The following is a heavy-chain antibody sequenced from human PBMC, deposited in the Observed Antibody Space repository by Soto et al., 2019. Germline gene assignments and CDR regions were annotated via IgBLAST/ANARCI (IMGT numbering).Heavy chain of an antibody. J-gene: IGHJ4*02. CDR1: GGSISSGGYY. V-gene: IGHV4-31*03. CDR3: ARVIVLVPAATYYFDY. Sequence: SETLSLTCTVSGGSISSGGYYWSWIRQHPGKGLEWIGYIYYSGSTYYNPSLKSRVTISVDTSKNQFSLKLRSVTAADTAVYYCARVIVLVPAATYYFDYWGQGTLVTVSS. CDR2: IYYSGST. D-gene: IGHD2-2*01.